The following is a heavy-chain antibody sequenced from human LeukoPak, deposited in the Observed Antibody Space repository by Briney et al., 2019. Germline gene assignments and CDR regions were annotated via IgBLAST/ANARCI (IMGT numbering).Heavy chain of an antibody. Sequence: GGSLRLSCAASGFTFSSYGMHWVRQAPGKGLEWVAVISYDGSNKYYADSVKGRFTISRDNSKNTLYLQMNSLRAEDTAVYYCAKDWDTGSYSSGWSDYWGQGTLVTVSS. J-gene: IGHJ4*02. V-gene: IGHV3-30*18. CDR3: AKDWDTGSYSSGWSDY. CDR1: GFTFSSYG. D-gene: IGHD6-19*01. CDR2: ISYDGSNK.